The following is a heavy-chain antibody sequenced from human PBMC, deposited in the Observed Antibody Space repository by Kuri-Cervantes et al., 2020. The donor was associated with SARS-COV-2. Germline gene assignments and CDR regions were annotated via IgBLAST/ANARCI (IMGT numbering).Heavy chain of an antibody. CDR2: ISSSSSYI. CDR3: ARDIYWNPVV. J-gene: IGHJ4*02. Sequence: GESLKISCAASGFTFSSYSMNWVRQAPGKGLEWVSSISSSSSYIYYADSVKGRFTISRDNAKNSLYLQMNSLRAEDTAVYYCARDIYWNPVVWGQGTRVTVSS. V-gene: IGHV3-21*01. CDR1: GFTFSSYS. D-gene: IGHD1-1*01.